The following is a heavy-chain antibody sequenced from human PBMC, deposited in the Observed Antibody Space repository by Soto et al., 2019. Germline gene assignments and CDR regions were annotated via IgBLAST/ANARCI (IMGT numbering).Heavy chain of an antibody. J-gene: IGHJ6*03. CDR2: MNPNSGNT. CDR3: RLAGDSSSRSGYYYMDV. Sequence: ASVKVSCKASGYTFTSYDINWVRQATGQGLEWMGWMNPNSGNTGYAQKFQGRVTMTRNTSISTAYMELSSLRSEDTAVYYCRLAGDSSSRSGYYYMDVWGKGTTVTVSS. V-gene: IGHV1-8*01. CDR1: GYTFTSYD. D-gene: IGHD6-13*01.